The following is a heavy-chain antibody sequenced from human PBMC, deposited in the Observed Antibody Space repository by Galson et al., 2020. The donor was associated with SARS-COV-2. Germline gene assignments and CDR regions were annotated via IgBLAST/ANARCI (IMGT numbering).Heavy chain of an antibody. Sequence: VSGPTLVKPTHTLTLTCTFSGFSLSTSGMCVTWIRQPPGKALEWLARIDWDDDKYYSTSLRTRLTISKDTSKNQVVLTMTNMDPVDTATYYCTRMAAGLAAAMDVWGQGTTVTVSS. CDR1: GFSLSTSGMC. CDR2: IDWDDDK. D-gene: IGHD6-13*01. J-gene: IGHJ6*02. CDR3: TRMAAGLAAAMDV. V-gene: IGHV2-70*11.